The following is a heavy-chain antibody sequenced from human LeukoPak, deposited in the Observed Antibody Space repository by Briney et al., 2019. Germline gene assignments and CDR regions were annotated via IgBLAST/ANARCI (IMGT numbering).Heavy chain of an antibody. Sequence: PGRSLRLSCAASGFTFSSYGMPWVRQAPGKGLEWVAVISYDGSNKYYADSVKGRFTISRDNSKNTLYLQMNSLRAEDTAVYYCARDIRGSSGWTYYYYGMDVWGQGTTVTVSS. CDR1: GFTFSSYG. CDR2: ISYDGSNK. V-gene: IGHV3-30*03. D-gene: IGHD6-19*01. J-gene: IGHJ6*02. CDR3: ARDIRGSSGWTYYYYGMDV.